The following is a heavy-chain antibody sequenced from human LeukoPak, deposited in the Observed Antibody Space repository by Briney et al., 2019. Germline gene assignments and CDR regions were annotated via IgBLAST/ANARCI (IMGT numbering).Heavy chain of an antibody. D-gene: IGHD3-10*01. CDR3: ARDLLLWFGELQYYFDY. J-gene: IGHJ4*02. CDR1: GGTFSSYA. V-gene: IGHV1-3*01. Sequence: GASVKVSCKASGGTFSSYAISWVRQAPGQRLEWMGWINAGNGNTKYSQKFQGRVTITRDTSASTAYMELSSLRSEDTAVYYCARDLLLWFGELQYYFDYWGQGTLVTVSS. CDR2: INAGNGNT.